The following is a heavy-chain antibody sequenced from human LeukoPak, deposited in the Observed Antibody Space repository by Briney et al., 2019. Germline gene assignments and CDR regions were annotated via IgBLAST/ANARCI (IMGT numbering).Heavy chain of an antibody. CDR2: IKQDGSEK. D-gene: IGHD3-3*01. J-gene: IGHJ6*02. V-gene: IGHV3-7*03. CDR1: GFTFSSYW. Sequence: GRSLRLSCAASGFTFSSYWMSWVRQAPGKGLEWVANIKQDGSEKYYVDSVKGRFTISRDNAKNSLYLQMNSLRAEDTAVYYCAREIRFLEWSNYYYGMDVWGQGTTVTVSS. CDR3: AREIRFLEWSNYYYGMDV.